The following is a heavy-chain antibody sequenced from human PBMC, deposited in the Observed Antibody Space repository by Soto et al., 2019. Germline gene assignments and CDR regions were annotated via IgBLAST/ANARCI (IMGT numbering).Heavy chain of an antibody. CDR1: GITVSGNY. CDR2: ISGSGTTT. V-gene: IGHV3-23*01. Sequence: GGSLRLSCAASGITVSGNYMAWVRQAPGKGLEWVSFISGSGTTTYYANSVKGRFTISRVNSKNTLYLQMNSLRVEDAAVYYCVREGSSSGLHLDHWGRGTLVTVSS. D-gene: IGHD6-6*01. CDR3: VREGSSSGLHLDH. J-gene: IGHJ4*02.